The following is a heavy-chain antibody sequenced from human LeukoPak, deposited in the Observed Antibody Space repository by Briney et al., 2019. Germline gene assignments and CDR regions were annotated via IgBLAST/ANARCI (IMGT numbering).Heavy chain of an antibody. CDR2: IIPILGIA. J-gene: IGHJ4*02. V-gene: IGHV1-69*04. CDR3: AREGYSGYDQTLYFDY. Sequence: VASVKVSCKASGGTFSSYAISWVRQAPGQGLEWMGRIIPILGIANYAQKFQGRVTITADKSTSTAYMELSSLRSEDTAVYYCAREGYSGYDQTLYFDYWGQGTLVTVSS. CDR1: GGTFSSYA. D-gene: IGHD5-12*01.